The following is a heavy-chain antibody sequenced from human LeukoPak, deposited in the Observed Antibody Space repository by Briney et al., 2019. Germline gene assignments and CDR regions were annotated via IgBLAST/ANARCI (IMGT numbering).Heavy chain of an antibody. CDR1: GFTFSSYA. CDR2: ISGSGGST. Sequence: GGSLRLSCAASGFTFSSYAVSWVRQAPGXGXXXXXAISGSGGSTYYADSVKGRFTISRDNSKNTLYLQMNSLRAEDTAVYYCAKIPTVTTYFDYWGQGTLVTVSS. V-gene: IGHV3-23*01. CDR3: AKIPTVTTYFDY. J-gene: IGHJ4*02. D-gene: IGHD4-17*01.